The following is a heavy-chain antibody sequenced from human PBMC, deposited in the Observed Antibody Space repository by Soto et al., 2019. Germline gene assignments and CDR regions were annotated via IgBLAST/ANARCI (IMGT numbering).Heavy chain of an antibody. J-gene: IGHJ5*02. V-gene: IGHV3-23*01. CDR1: GFTFSSYA. CDR2: ISGSGGST. Sequence: XVSLRLSCAASGFTFSSYAMSWVRQAPGKGLEWVSAISGSGGSTYYADSVKGRFTISRDNSKNTLYLQMNSLRAEDTAVYYCAKDLAEGWFDPWGQGTLVTVSS. CDR3: AKDLAEGWFDP.